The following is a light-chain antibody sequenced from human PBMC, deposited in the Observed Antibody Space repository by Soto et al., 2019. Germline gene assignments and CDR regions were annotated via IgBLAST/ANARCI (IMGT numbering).Light chain of an antibody. CDR2: GVS. CDR3: EQYGSSPRT. CDR1: QNILSN. V-gene: IGKV3-20*01. J-gene: IGKJ1*01. Sequence: EIVMTQSPATLSVSPGERATLSCRASQNILSNLAWYQQKPGQAPRLLIYGVSSRATGIPDRFSGSGSGTDFTLTISRLEPEDSAVYYCEQYGSSPRTFGQGTKVDIK.